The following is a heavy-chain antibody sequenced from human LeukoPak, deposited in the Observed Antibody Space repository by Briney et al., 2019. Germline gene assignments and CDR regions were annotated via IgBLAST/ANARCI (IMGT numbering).Heavy chain of an antibody. V-gene: IGHV3-30-3*01. J-gene: IGHJ4*02. D-gene: IGHD6-19*01. Sequence: GGSLRLSCAASGFSFNSYAMHWVRQAPGKGLEGVAVISYDGSNQLYADSVKGRFTISRDNSKNTLYLQMNSLRAEDTAVYYCARSSGYSSGLYFDHWGQGTLVTVSS. CDR2: ISYDGSNQ. CDR3: ARSSGYSSGLYFDH. CDR1: GFSFNSYA.